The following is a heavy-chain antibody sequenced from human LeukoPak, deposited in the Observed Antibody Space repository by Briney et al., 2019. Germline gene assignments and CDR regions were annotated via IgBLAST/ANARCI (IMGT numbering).Heavy chain of an antibody. J-gene: IGHJ5*02. CDR3: ARGGHYYDSSAPTFGNWFDP. Sequence: SETLSLTCTVSGGSISSYYWSWIRQPAGKGLEWIGRIYTSGSTNYNPSLKSQVTMSVDTSKKQFSLKLSSVTAADTAVYYCARGGHYYDSSAPTFGNWFDPWGQGTLVTVSS. V-gene: IGHV4-4*07. D-gene: IGHD3-22*01. CDR2: IYTSGST. CDR1: GGSISSYY.